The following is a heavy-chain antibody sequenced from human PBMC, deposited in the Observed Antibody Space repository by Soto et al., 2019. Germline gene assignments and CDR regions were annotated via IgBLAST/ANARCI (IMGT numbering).Heavy chain of an antibody. J-gene: IGHJ6*01. CDR1: GGSFGNYY. CDR3: ATGLFVPDNYFYYGVDV. CDR2: IYYRGST. Sequence: QVQLQESGPGLVKPSETLSLACTVSGGSFGNYYWSWIRQPPGKGLEWIGYIYYRGSTNYNPSLKSRSTISIDTSKHQLALKLSSVTAADSSVDYCATGLFVPDNYFYYGVDVWGHGTAVTVYS. D-gene: IGHD2-21*01. V-gene: IGHV4-59*01.